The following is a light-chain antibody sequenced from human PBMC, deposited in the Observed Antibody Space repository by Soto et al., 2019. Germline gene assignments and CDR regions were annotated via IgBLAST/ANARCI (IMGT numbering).Light chain of an antibody. CDR2: AAS. J-gene: IGKJ1*01. V-gene: IGKV3-15*01. Sequence: ETVMTQSPVTLSVSPGDTATLSCRASQSVSSHLAWYQQKPGQAPRLLIYAASTRATGIPVRFSGSGSETEFTRTIRSLQSEDSALYFCHQYNNWPWTFGQGTKVEIK. CDR3: HQYNNWPWT. CDR1: QSVSSH.